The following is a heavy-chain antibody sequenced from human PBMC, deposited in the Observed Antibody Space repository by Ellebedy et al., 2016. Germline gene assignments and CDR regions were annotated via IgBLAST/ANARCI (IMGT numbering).Heavy chain of an antibody. V-gene: IGHV3-23*01. Sequence: GGSLRLSCAASGFTFSDYAMNWVRQAPGKGLEWVSVISTSGGSTHYADSVKGRFTISRDNSKNTLYLQMSSLRAEDTAVYYCAKGASSGSWVTMEYWGQGALVTVSS. CDR1: GFTFSDYA. D-gene: IGHD6-13*01. J-gene: IGHJ4*02. CDR3: AKGASSGSWVTMEY. CDR2: ISTSGGST.